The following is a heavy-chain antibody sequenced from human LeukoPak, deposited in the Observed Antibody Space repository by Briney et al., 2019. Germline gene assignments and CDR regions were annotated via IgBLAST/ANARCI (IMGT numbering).Heavy chain of an antibody. CDR1: GFTFSSYA. V-gene: IGHV3-23*01. CDR2: ISGIGGST. D-gene: IGHD3-3*01. CDR3: AKEGFWSGVQDP. J-gene: IGHJ5*02. Sequence: PGGSLRLSCAASGFTFSSYAMSWVRQAPGKGLEWVSAISGIGGSTYCADSVKGRFTISRDNSKNTLYLQMNSLRAEDTAVYYCAKEGFWSGVQDPWGQGTLVTVSS.